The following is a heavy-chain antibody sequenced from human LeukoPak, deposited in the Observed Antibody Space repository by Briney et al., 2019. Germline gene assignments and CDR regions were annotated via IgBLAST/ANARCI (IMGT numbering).Heavy chain of an antibody. J-gene: IGHJ5*02. Sequence: PGGSLRLSCAASGFTFSSYSMNWVRQAPGKGLEWVSSISSSSSYIYCADSVKGRFTISRDNAKNSLYLQMNSLRAEDTAVYYCARDYYYGSGDSWFDPWGQGTLVTVSS. D-gene: IGHD3-10*01. CDR1: GFTFSSYS. V-gene: IGHV3-21*01. CDR3: ARDYYYGSGDSWFDP. CDR2: ISSSSSYI.